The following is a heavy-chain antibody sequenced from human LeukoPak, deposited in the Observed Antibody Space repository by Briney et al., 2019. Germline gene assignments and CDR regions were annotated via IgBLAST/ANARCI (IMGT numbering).Heavy chain of an antibody. CDR2: IIPIFRIA. D-gene: IGHD5-24*01. Sequence: SVAVSCKASGGTFSSYAISWVRQAPGQGLEWMGRIIPIFRIANYAQKFQGRVTITADKSTSTAYMELSSLRSEDTAVYYCARDLTRDGYNHDIRYGMDVWGQGTTVTVSS. V-gene: IGHV1-69*04. CDR3: ARDLTRDGYNHDIRYGMDV. J-gene: IGHJ6*02. CDR1: GGTFSSYA.